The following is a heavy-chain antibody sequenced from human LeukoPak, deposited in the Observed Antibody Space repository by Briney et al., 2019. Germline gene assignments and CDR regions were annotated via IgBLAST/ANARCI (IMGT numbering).Heavy chain of an antibody. J-gene: IGHJ3*02. CDR3: AKDIRGGYCSGGSCFQPTDAFDI. V-gene: IGHV3-43*02. CDR1: GFTFDDYG. CDR2: ISGDGGST. D-gene: IGHD2-15*01. Sequence: PGGSLRLSCAASGFTFDDYGMSWVRQAPGKGLEWVSLISGDGGSTYYADSVKGRFTISRDNSKNSLYLQMNSLRTEDTALYYCAKDIRGGYCSGGSCFQPTDAFDIWGQGTMVTVSS.